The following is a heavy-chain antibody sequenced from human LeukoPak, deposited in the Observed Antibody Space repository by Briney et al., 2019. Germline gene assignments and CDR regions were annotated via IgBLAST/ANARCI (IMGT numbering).Heavy chain of an antibody. CDR3: ARVMGSGDYYYYGMDV. D-gene: IGHD6-19*01. V-gene: IGHV4-4*07. Sequence: TSETLSLTCTVSGGSISSYYWSWIRQPAGKGLEWIGRIYTSGSTNYNPSFKSRVTMSVDTSKNQFSLKLSSVTAADTAAYYCARVMGSGDYYYYGMDVWGQGTTVTVSS. CDR2: IYTSGST. J-gene: IGHJ6*02. CDR1: GGSISSYY.